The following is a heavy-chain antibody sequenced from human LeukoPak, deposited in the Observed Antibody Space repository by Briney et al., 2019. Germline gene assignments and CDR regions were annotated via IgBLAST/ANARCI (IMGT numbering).Heavy chain of an antibody. V-gene: IGHV3-7*01. D-gene: IGHD1-1*01. CDR3: AKTKLAERGTPYYYYYGMDV. J-gene: IGHJ6*02. Sequence: PGGSLRLSCTASGFTFSNYWTTWVRQAPGKGLEWVANINQDGSEKYYVDSVKGRFTISRDNAEKSLYLQMNSLRAEDTAVYYCAKTKLAERGTPYYYYYGMDVWGQGTTVTVSS. CDR2: INQDGSEK. CDR1: GFTFSNYW.